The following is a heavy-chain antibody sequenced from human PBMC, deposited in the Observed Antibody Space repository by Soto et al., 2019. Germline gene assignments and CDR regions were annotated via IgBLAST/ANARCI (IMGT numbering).Heavy chain of an antibody. D-gene: IGHD4-17*01. V-gene: IGHV1-46*01. CDR2: INPSGGTT. CDR3: ASPSFYGGNYFDY. Sequence: QVQLVQSGAEVRKPGASVKVSCKASGYTFTNYYMHWVRQAPGQGLEWMGIINPSGGTTTYAQKFQGSVTMTRDTSTSTVYMELSSLRSEDTAVYYCASPSFYGGNYFDYWGQGTLVTVSS. CDR1: GYTFTNYY. J-gene: IGHJ4*02.